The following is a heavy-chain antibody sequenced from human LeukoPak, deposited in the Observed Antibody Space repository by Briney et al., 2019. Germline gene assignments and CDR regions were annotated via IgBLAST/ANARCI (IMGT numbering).Heavy chain of an antibody. CDR2: INPSGGST. D-gene: IGHD4-11*01. CDR1: GYTFTSYY. V-gene: IGHV1-46*01. CDR3: ARGGLPIIYYYMDV. Sequence: ASVKVSCKASGYTFTSYYMHWMRQAPGQGLEWMGIINPSGGSTSYAQKFQGRVTMTRDMSTSTVYMELSRLRSDDTAVYYCARGGLPIIYYYMDVWGNGTTVTASS. J-gene: IGHJ6*03.